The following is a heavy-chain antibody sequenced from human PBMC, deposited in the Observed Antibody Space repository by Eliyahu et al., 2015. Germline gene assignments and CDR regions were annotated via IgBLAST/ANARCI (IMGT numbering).Heavy chain of an antibody. CDR2: ISSSSSYI. CDR1: GFTFSSYS. V-gene: IGHV3-21*01. CDR3: ASSYSGSYYDNGY. Sequence: EVQLVESGGGLVKPGGSLRLSCAAXGFTFSSYSMNWVRQAPGKGLEWVSSISSSSSYIYYADSVKGRFTISRDNAKNSLYLQMNSLRAEDTAVYYCASSYSGSYYDNGYWGQGTLVTVSS. J-gene: IGHJ4*02. D-gene: IGHD1-26*01.